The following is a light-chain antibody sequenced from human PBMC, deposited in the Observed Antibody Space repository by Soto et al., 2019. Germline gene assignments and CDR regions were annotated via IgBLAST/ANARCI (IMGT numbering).Light chain of an antibody. J-gene: IGKJ4*01. CDR1: QSISRW. V-gene: IGKV1-5*03. CDR2: KAS. CDR3: LQYLTYPLT. Sequence: DIQMNQSPSTLSASVGDRVTITCRASQSISRWLAWFHQKPGKAPNLLIYKASSLRSGVPSTFSGSGSGTEFSLTVSSLQPDDFATYYCLQYLTYPLTFGGGTKVDIK.